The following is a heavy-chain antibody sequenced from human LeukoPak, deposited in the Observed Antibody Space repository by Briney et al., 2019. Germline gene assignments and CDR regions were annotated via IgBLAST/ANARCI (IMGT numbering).Heavy chain of an antibody. CDR1: GYTFTSYG. J-gene: IGHJ4*02. Sequence: GASVKVSCKASGYTFTSYGISWVRQAPGQGLEWMGWISAYNGNTNYAQKLQGRVTMTTDTSTSTAYMELRSLRSDDTVVYYCARDRHPLQDIVVVPAALWGQGTLVTVSS. CDR3: ARDRHPLQDIVVVPAAL. D-gene: IGHD2-2*01. V-gene: IGHV1-18*01. CDR2: ISAYNGNT.